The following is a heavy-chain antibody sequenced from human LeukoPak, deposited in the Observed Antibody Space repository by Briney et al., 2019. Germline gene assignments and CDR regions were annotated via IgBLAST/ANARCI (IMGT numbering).Heavy chain of an antibody. CDR2: IIPILGIA. Sequence: ASVKVSCKASGGTFSSYAISWVRQAPGQGLEWMGRIIPILGIANYAQEFQGRVTITADKSTSTAYMELSSLRSEDTAVYYCARPGSGHIVVVTAPEPHAFDIWGQGTMVTVSS. J-gene: IGHJ3*02. CDR1: GGTFSSYA. CDR3: ARPGSGHIVVVTAPEPHAFDI. D-gene: IGHD2-21*02. V-gene: IGHV1-69*04.